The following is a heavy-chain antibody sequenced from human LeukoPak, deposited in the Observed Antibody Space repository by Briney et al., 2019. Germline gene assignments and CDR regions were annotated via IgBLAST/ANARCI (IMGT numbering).Heavy chain of an antibody. CDR3: AKDAYSSGWYDD. D-gene: IGHD6-19*01. V-gene: IGHV3-23*01. Sequence: GGSLRLSCAASGFTFSSYAMSGVRQAPGKGLEGVSAISGSGGSTYYADSVKGRFTISRDNSKNTLYLQMNSLRAEDTAVYYCAKDAYSSGWYDDWGQGTLVTVSS. CDR2: ISGSGGST. J-gene: IGHJ5*02. CDR1: GFTFSSYA.